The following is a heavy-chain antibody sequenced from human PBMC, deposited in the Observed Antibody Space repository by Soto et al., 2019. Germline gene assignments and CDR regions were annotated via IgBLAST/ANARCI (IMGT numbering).Heavy chain of an antibody. J-gene: IGHJ5*02. Sequence: PSEPLALTCTVSGASISVFYWSWIRNSAGKGLEWIGRIYATGTTDYNPSLKSRVMMSVDTSKKQFPLKLRSVTAADTAVYYCVRDGTKTLRDWFDPWGQGISVTVSS. CDR3: VRDGTKTLRDWFDP. V-gene: IGHV4-4*07. D-gene: IGHD1-1*01. CDR2: IYATGTT. CDR1: GASISVFY.